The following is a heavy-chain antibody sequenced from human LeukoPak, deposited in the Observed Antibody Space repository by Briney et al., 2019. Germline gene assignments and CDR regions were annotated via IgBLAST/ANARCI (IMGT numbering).Heavy chain of an antibody. Sequence: GGSLRLSCAASGFTFSSYGMHWVRQAPGKGLEWVAFIRYEGSNKDYADSVKGRFTISRDNSKNTLYLQMNSLRAEDTAVYHCAELGITMIGGVWGKGTTVTISS. V-gene: IGHV3-30*02. D-gene: IGHD3-10*02. CDR1: GFTFSSYG. J-gene: IGHJ6*04. CDR2: IRYEGSNK. CDR3: AELGITMIGGV.